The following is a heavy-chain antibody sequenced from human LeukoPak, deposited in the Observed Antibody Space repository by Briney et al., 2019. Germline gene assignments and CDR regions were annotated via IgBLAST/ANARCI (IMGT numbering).Heavy chain of an antibody. D-gene: IGHD3-10*01. J-gene: IGHJ4*02. V-gene: IGHV3-53*01. CDR1: GFTVSSNY. CDR3: ARYGSGSRATLGH. CDR2: IYSGGST. Sequence: PGGSLRLSCAASGFTVSSNYMSWVRQAPGKGLEWVSVIYSGGSTYYADSVKGRFSISRGNSKNTLYLQMNSLRAEDTAMYYCARYGSGSRATLGHWGQGTLVTVSS.